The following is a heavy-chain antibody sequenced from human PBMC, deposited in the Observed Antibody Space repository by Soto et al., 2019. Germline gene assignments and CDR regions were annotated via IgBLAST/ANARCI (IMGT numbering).Heavy chain of an antibody. CDR2: IYSSGST. CDR1: GGTISGYY. J-gene: IGHJ5*02. V-gene: IGHV4-4*07. Sequence: SETLSLTCTVTGGTISGYYWTWIRQSAGGGLEWIGRIYSSGSTNYNPSPKSRVTISLDTSMNHFSLRLSSATAADTAVYYCARGQRFSDWFDPWGQGTLVTVSS. CDR3: ARGQRFSDWFDP. D-gene: IGHD3-3*01.